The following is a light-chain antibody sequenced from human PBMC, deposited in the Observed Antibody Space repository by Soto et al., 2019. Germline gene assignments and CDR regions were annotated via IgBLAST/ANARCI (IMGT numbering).Light chain of an antibody. CDR3: QHRGNWPLT. Sequence: EIVLTQSPATLSLSPGERATLSCRASQSVSSYLAWYQQKPGQAPRLLIYDASNRATGIPARFSGSGSETDFTLTISSLEPEDFAVYYCQHRGNWPLTFGGGTKVEIK. J-gene: IGKJ4*01. CDR2: DAS. V-gene: IGKV3-11*01. CDR1: QSVSSY.